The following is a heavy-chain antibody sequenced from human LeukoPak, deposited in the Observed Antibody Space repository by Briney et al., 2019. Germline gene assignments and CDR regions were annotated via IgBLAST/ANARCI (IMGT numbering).Heavy chain of an antibody. CDR1: GFTFDDYA. J-gene: IGHJ4*02. D-gene: IGHD2-2*02. CDR2: ISWNSGSI. V-gene: IGHV3-9*01. Sequence: GRSLRLSCAASGFTFDDYAMHWVRQGPGKGLEWVSGISWNSGSIGYADSVKGRFTISRDNAKNSLYLQMNSLRAEDTALYYCAKDKYQLLYRSYFDYWGQGTLVTVSS. CDR3: AKDKYQLLYRSYFDY.